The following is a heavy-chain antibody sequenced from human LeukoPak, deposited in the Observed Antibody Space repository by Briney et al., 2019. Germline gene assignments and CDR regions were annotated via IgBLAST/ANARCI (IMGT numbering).Heavy chain of an antibody. CDR1: GVSISTYY. Sequence: SETLSLTCTVSGVSISTYYWNWIWQPPGKGLEWIGYIYYSGSTNYNPSLKSRVTISVDTSKNQFSLKLSSVTAADTAVYYCARTHEHIVVVPAAITGWFDPWGQGTLVTVSS. CDR2: IYYSGST. CDR3: ARTHEHIVVVPAAITGWFDP. J-gene: IGHJ5*02. D-gene: IGHD2-2*01. V-gene: IGHV4-59*01.